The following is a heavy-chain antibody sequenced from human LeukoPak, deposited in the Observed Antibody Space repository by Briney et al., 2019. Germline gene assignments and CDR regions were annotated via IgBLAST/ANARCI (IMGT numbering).Heavy chain of an antibody. Sequence: GGSLRLSCAASGFTFSSYSMNWVRQAPGKGLEWVSSISSSSSYIYYADSVKGRFTISRDNAKNSLYLQMNSLRAEDTAVYYCASNAYYHDSSGYLGGYWGQGTLVTVSS. CDR1: GFTFSSYS. V-gene: IGHV3-21*01. CDR2: ISSSSSYI. CDR3: ASNAYYHDSSGYLGGY. J-gene: IGHJ4*02. D-gene: IGHD3-22*01.